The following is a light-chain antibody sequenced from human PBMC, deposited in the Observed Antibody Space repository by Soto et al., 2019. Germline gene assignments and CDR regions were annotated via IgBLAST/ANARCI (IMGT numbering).Light chain of an antibody. Sequence: IQMTQSPSSLSASVGDRVSITCRASQSISRYLNWYQQKPGKAPKLLISLTSSLQSEVPSRFSGSGSGTDFTLTISSLQPEDFATYYCQQSYSTLWTFGQGTKV. V-gene: IGKV1-39*01. J-gene: IGKJ1*01. CDR2: LTS. CDR1: QSISRY. CDR3: QQSYSTLWT.